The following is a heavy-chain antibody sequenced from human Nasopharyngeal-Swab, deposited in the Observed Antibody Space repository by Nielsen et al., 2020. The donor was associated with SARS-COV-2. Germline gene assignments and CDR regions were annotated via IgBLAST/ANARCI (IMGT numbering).Heavy chain of an antibody. V-gene: IGHV3-73*01. CDR1: GFTFSGPA. J-gene: IGHJ6*02. CDR3: TRLKYYYDSSGYYDGMDV. D-gene: IGHD3-22*01. CDR2: IRSKANRYAT. Sequence: GESLKISCAASGFTFSGPAMHWVRQASGKGLEWVGRIRSKANRYATAYAASVKGRFTISRDDSKNTAYLQMNSLKTEDTAVYYCTRLKYYYDSSGYYDGMDVWGQGTTVTVSS.